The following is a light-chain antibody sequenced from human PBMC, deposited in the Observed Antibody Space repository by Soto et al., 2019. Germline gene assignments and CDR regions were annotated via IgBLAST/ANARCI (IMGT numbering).Light chain of an antibody. CDR1: QSISTF. CDR3: QPTFNTPYS. Sequence: DIQMTQSPSSLSASVGDRVTITCRTSQSISTFLNWYQQKPGKAPKRVIYETSSLQTGVPSRFSGSGSGTDFTLTVSSLQPEDFATYYCQPTFNTPYSFGQGTRLEI. CDR2: ETS. J-gene: IGKJ2*03. V-gene: IGKV1-39*01.